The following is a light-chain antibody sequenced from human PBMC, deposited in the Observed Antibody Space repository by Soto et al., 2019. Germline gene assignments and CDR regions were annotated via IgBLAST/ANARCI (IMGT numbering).Light chain of an antibody. V-gene: IGKV3-20*01. CDR3: QQYGSWT. J-gene: IGKJ1*01. CDR2: GAS. CDR1: QSISSNY. Sequence: EIVLTQSPGTLSVSPGERATLSCRASQSISSNYLAWYQQKPGQAPSLLSYGASSRATGIPDRFSGSGSGTDFTLTISRLEPEDSVIYYCQQYGSWTFGQGTKVEIK.